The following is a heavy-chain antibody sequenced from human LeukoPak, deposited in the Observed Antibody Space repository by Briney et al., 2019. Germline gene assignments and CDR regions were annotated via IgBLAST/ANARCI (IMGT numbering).Heavy chain of an antibody. Sequence: ASVKVSCKASGYTFTGYYMHWVRQAPGQGLEWMGWINPNSGGTNYAKKFQGRVTMTRDTSISTAYMDLRRLRSDDTTVYYCARWVYGGNSVFHYWGQGTLVTVSP. V-gene: IGHV1-2*02. CDR1: GYTFTGYY. CDR2: INPNSGGT. J-gene: IGHJ4*02. D-gene: IGHD4-23*01. CDR3: ARWVYGGNSVFHY.